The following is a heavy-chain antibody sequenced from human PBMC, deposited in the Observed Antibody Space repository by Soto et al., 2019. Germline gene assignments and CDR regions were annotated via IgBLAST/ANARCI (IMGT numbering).Heavy chain of an antibody. D-gene: IGHD6-19*01. CDR3: AREDSDGWSGESLDV. CDR1: VGTLMGQS. V-gene: IGHV4-34*01. J-gene: IGHJ6*02. Sequence: SQTLSRTGAAVVGTLMGQSWNWIRQSPGKSMEWIGEIDQSGGTNYNPSLKSRAIISDDTSKNQFSLTLTSVTAADTAVYYCAREDSDGWSGESLDVWGQGTTV. CDR2: IDQSGGT.